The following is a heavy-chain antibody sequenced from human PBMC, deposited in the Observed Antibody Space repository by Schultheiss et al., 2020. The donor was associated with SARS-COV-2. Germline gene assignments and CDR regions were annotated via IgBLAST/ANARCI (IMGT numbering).Heavy chain of an antibody. CDR2: ISSSGSTI. CDR3: AREGGGPTTDYYYGMDV. V-gene: IGHV3-21*01. J-gene: IGHJ6*02. D-gene: IGHD4-11*01. Sequence: GGSLRLSCAASGFTFSSYSMNWVRQAPGKGLEWVSSISSSGSTIYYADSVKGRFTISRDNAKNSLYLQMNSLRAEDTAVYYCAREGGGPTTDYYYGMDVWGQGTTVTVSS. CDR1: GFTFSSYS.